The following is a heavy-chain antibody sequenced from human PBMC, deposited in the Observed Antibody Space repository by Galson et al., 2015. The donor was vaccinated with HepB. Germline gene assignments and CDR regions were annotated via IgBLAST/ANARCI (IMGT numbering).Heavy chain of an antibody. CDR3: ASEYSSNWYSG. Sequence: SLRLSCAASGFTFSTYTMNWVRQAPGKGLEWVSSISSSSSYIYYADSVKGRFTISRDNAKNSLYLQMNSLRAEDTAVYYCASEYSSNWYSGWGQGTLVTVSS. J-gene: IGHJ4*02. CDR2: ISSSSSYI. D-gene: IGHD6-13*01. CDR1: GFTFSTYT. V-gene: IGHV3-21*01.